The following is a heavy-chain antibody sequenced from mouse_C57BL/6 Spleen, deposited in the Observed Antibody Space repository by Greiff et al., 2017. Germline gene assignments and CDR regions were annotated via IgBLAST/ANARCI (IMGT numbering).Heavy chain of an antibody. Sequence: QVQLQQSGPGLVAPSQSLSITCTVSGFSLTSYGVHWVRQPPGKGLEWLVVIWSDGSTTYNSALKSRLSISKDNSKSQVFLKMNSLQTDDTAMYYCARHSRGTVVAGDAMDYWGQGTSVTVSS. V-gene: IGHV2-6-1*01. D-gene: IGHD1-1*01. CDR2: IWSDGST. CDR1: GFSLTSYG. J-gene: IGHJ4*01. CDR3: ARHSRGTVVAGDAMDY.